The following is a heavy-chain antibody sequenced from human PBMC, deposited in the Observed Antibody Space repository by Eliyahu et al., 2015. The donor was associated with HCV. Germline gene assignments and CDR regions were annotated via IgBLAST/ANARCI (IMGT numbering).Heavy chain of an antibody. D-gene: IGHD3-10*01. V-gene: IGHV3-15*05. CDR1: GFTFSKAX. Sequence: EVXLVXSGGGLVKPGGSLXLSCXASGFTFSKAXMSWXRXAPGKGLEWIGRIKSKTDGGTTDYAAPVKGRFTISRDDSKSTLYLQMNSLKTEDTAVYYCTTGAPGGFDYYLDVWGQGTTVTVSS. CDR3: TTGAPGGFDYYLDV. CDR2: IKSKTDGGTT. J-gene: IGHJ6*03.